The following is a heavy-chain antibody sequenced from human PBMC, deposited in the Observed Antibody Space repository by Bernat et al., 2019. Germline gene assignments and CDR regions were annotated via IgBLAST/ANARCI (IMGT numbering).Heavy chain of an antibody. Sequence: QVQLVQSGAEVKKPGASVKVSCKASGYTFTSYGISWVRQAPGQGLDWMGWISAYNGNTNYAQKLQGRVTITTNTSTSTAYMQLRSMRSDDTAVYYCARVGVAARYYYYYGMDVWGQGTTVTVSS. CDR2: ISAYNGNT. J-gene: IGHJ6*02. D-gene: IGHD6-6*01. V-gene: IGHV1-18*04. CDR3: ARVGVAARYYYYYGMDV. CDR1: GYTFTSYG.